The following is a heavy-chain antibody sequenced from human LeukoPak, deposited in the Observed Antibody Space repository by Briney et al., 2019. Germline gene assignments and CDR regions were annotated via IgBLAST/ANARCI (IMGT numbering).Heavy chain of an antibody. Sequence: PSETLSLTCTVSGGSVSSGNHYWSWIRQPPGRGLEWIGYIYYTGDTTYNPSLKSRVTISIDTSKNQFSLKVTSVTATDTAIYYCARGKTWFAPWGQGILVTVSS. V-gene: IGHV4-61*01. D-gene: IGHD4-23*01. CDR2: IYYTGDT. CDR3: ARGKTWFAP. J-gene: IGHJ5*02. CDR1: GGSVSSGNHY.